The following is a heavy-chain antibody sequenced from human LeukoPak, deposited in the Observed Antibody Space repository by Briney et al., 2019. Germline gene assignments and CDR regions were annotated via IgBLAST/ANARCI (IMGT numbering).Heavy chain of an antibody. J-gene: IGHJ4*02. Sequence: ASVKASCKASGYTFTSYGITWVRQAPGQGLEWMGRISAHNGNTNYAQNFQGRVTMTTDTSTSTAYMELRSLRSDDTAVYYCARGVGPTTSAVDYWGQGTLVTVSS. CDR1: GYTFTSYG. V-gene: IGHV1-18*01. D-gene: IGHD1-26*01. CDR2: ISAHNGNT. CDR3: ARGVGPTTSAVDY.